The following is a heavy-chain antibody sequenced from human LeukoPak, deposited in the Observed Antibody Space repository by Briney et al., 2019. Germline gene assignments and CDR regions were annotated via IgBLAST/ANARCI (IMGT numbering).Heavy chain of an antibody. Sequence: GESLKISCKGSGYSFTSYWLGWVRQMPGKGLEWMGIIYPGDSDTRYSPSFQGPVTISADKSISTAYLQWSSLKASDTTMYYCARRDSDYFDYWGQGTLVTVSS. D-gene: IGHD3/OR15-3a*01. V-gene: IGHV5-51*01. CDR1: GYSFTSYW. CDR3: ARRDSDYFDY. J-gene: IGHJ4*02. CDR2: IYPGDSDT.